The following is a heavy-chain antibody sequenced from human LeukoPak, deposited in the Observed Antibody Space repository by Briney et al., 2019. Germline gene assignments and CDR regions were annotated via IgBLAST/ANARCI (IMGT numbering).Heavy chain of an antibody. V-gene: IGHV4-31*03. D-gene: IGHD2-15*01. CDR2: IYYSGST. Sequence: SQTLSLTCTVSGGSISSGGYYWCWIRQHPGKGLEWIGYIYYSGSTYYNPSLKSRVTISVDTSKNQFSLKLSSVTAADTAVYYCARGYCSGGSCYKNVPWFDYWGQGTLVTVSS. J-gene: IGHJ4*02. CDR1: GGSISSGGYY. CDR3: ARGYCSGGSCYKNVPWFDY.